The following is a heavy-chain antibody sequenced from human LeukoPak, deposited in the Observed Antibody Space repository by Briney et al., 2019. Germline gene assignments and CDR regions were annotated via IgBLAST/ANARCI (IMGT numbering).Heavy chain of an antibody. D-gene: IGHD4/OR15-4a*01. CDR2: ITHDGNNK. CDR1: GFSFGNYA. J-gene: IGHJ2*01. Sequence: PGGSLRLSCATSGFSFGNYAMNWVRQAPGKGLEWVAVITHDGNNKYYADSVKGRFTISRDSSKNTLYLQMNSLRVEDTAVYYCAKDQTMVLTLDHYWYFDLWGRGTLVTVSS. CDR3: AKDQTMVLTLDHYWYFDL. V-gene: IGHV3-30*18.